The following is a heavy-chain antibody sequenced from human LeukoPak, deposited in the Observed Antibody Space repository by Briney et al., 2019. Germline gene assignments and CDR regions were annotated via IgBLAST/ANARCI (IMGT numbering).Heavy chain of an antibody. CDR3: ARSARLMKGVVEVTALDD. CDR2: LSSSGSAF. CDR1: GFTFSSYA. D-gene: IGHD3-3*01. V-gene: IGHV3-48*03. J-gene: IGHJ4*02. Sequence: GGSLRLSCAASGFTFSSYAMNWVRQAPGKGLEWIAYLSSSGSAFSYADSVKGRFTIARDNAKNSVYLEMNSLRADDTAVYYCARSARLMKGVVEVTALDDWGQGTLVTVSS.